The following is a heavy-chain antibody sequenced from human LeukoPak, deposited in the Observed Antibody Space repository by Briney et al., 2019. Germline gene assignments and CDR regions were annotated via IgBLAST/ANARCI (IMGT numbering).Heavy chain of an antibody. V-gene: IGHV4-59*01. CDR1: GGSLSSYY. Sequence: KTSETLSLTCTVSGGSLSSYYWSWIRQPPGKGLEWSGYIYYSGSTNYNPSLKSRVTISVDTSKNQFSLKLSSVTAADTAVYYCARGYFDWLGSYYYYYMDVWGKGTTVTISS. CDR3: ARGYFDWLGSYYYYYMDV. J-gene: IGHJ6*03. D-gene: IGHD3-9*01. CDR2: IYYSGST.